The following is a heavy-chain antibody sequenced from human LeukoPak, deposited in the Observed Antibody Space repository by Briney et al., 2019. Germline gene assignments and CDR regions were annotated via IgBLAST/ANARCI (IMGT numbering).Heavy chain of an antibody. CDR2: IYPGDSDT. CDR3: ARLRYCSGGSCWRDFDY. CDR1: GYSFTSYW. Sequence: GESLKISCKGSGYSFTSYWIGWVRQMPGKGLEWMGIIYPGDSDTRYSPSFQGQVTISADKSISTAYLQWSSLKASDTAMYYCARLRYCSGGSCWRDFDYWGQGTLVTVYS. J-gene: IGHJ4*02. D-gene: IGHD2-15*01. V-gene: IGHV5-51*01.